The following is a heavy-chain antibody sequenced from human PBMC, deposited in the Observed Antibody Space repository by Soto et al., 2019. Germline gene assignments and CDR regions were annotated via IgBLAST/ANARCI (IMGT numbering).Heavy chain of an antibody. V-gene: IGHV3-33*01. J-gene: IGHJ4*02. CDR3: AREGHDFWSGLLGGFDY. CDR1: GFTFSSYG. D-gene: IGHD3-3*01. Sequence: QVQLVESGGGVVQPGRSLRLSCAASGFTFSSYGMHWVRQAPGKGLEWVAVIWYDGSNKYYADSVKGRFTISRDNSKNTLDLQMNRLRAEDTAVYYCAREGHDFWSGLLGGFDYWGQGTLVTVSS. CDR2: IWYDGSNK.